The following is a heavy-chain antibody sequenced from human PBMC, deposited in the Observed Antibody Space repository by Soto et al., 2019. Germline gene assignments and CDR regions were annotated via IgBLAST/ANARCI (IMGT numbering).Heavy chain of an antibody. CDR1: GGSFSGYY. D-gene: IGHD3-16*01. Sequence: SETLSLTCAVYGGSFSGYYWSWIRQPPGKGLEWIGEINHSGSTNYNPSLKSRVTISVDTSKNQFSLKLSSVTAADTAVYYCARYGGAIGMDVWGQGTRVTVSS. CDR2: INHSGST. J-gene: IGHJ6*02. CDR3: ARYGGAIGMDV. V-gene: IGHV4-34*01.